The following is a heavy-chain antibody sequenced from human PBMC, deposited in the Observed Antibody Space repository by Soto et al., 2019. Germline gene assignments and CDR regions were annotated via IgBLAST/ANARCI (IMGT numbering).Heavy chain of an antibody. D-gene: IGHD3-10*01. CDR2: INAGNGNT. CDR1: GYTFTSYA. V-gene: IGHV1-3*01. Sequence: QVQLVQAGAEVKKPGASVKVSCKASGYTFTSYAMHWVRQAPGQRLEWMGWINAGNGNTKYSQKFQGRVTITRVTSASTAYMELSSLRSEDTAVYYCASGMVRGVIMVYWGQGTLVTVSS. J-gene: IGHJ4*02. CDR3: ASGMVRGVIMVY.